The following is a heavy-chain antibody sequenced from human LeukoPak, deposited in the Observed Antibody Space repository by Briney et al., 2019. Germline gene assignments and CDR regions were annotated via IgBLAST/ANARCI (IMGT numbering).Heavy chain of an antibody. D-gene: IGHD2-21*02. CDR2: IYPGDSDN. CDR1: GYSFTNYW. CDR3: ARGRGHIVVVTAIPVGYYFDF. J-gene: IGHJ4*02. Sequence: GASLKISCKGSGYSFTNYWIGWLRPMAGKGVEWMGIIYPGDSDNRSSPSFQGQVTIAADKSISTAYLQWSSLTASAAGMYYCARGRGHIVVVTAIPVGYYFDFWGQGTLVTVSS. V-gene: IGHV5-51*01.